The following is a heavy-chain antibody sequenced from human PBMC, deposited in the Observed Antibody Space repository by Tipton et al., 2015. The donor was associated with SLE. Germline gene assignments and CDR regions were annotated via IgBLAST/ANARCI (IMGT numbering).Heavy chain of an antibody. Sequence: LRLSCTVSGGSISSCYWSWIRQPPGKGLEWIGSIYYSGSTYYNPSLKSRVTISVDTSKNQFSLKLSSVTAADTAVYYCARHRIVGATDDAFDIWGQGTMVTVSS. CDR1: GGSISSCY. D-gene: IGHD1-26*01. V-gene: IGHV4-59*05. CDR2: IYYSGST. CDR3: ARHRIVGATDDAFDI. J-gene: IGHJ3*02.